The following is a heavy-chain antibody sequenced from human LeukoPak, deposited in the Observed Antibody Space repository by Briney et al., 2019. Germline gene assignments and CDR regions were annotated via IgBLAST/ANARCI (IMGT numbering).Heavy chain of an antibody. CDR3: ARDYDNSGYYLNWFEP. J-gene: IGHJ5*02. V-gene: IGHV3-48*02. CDR1: GFTFSAYS. CDR2: ISSSSSTI. D-gene: IGHD3-22*01. Sequence: GGSLRLSCAASGFTFSAYSMNRLRQAPGKGLEWVSYISSSSSTIYYTDSVKGRFTISRDNAKNSLYLQMNSLRDEDTAVYYCARDYDNSGYYLNWFEPWGQGTLVTVSS.